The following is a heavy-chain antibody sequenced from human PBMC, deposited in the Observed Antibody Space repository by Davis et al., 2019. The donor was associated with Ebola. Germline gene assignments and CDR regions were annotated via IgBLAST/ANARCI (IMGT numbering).Heavy chain of an antibody. CDR1: GASISDYY. J-gene: IGHJ4*02. CDR2: ILPGGST. CDR3: ARDSDSEHDY. Sequence: PSETLSLTCSVSGASISDYYWSWLRQPAGKGLEWIGRILPGGSTNYNPSLRSRVTMSVDTSSNQFSLKLNSVTAADTAVYYCARDSDSEHDYWGQGTLVTVSS. D-gene: IGHD2-15*01. V-gene: IGHV4-4*07.